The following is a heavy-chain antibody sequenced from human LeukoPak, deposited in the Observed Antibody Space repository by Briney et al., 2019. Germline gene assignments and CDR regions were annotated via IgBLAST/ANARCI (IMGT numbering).Heavy chain of an antibody. D-gene: IGHD3-22*01. Sequence: SSETLSLTCTVSGGSISSYYWSWIRQPPGKGLEWIGYIYYSGSTHYNPSLKSRVTISLDTSKNQFSLKLSSVTAADTAVYYCARDQRLSDYDSSRYFDYWGQGTLVTVSS. J-gene: IGHJ4*02. CDR3: ARDQRLSDYDSSRYFDY. CDR2: IYYSGST. CDR1: GGSISSYY. V-gene: IGHV4-59*01.